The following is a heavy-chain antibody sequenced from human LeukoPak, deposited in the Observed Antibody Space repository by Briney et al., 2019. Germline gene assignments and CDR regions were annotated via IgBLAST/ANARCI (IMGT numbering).Heavy chain of an antibody. Sequence: AGGSLRLSCAASGLTFSSYAMSWVRQAPGKGLEWVSAISGSGGSTYYADSVKGRFTISRDNSKNTLYLQMNSLRAEDTAVYYCAKDPNYYDSSGYYHWGQGTLVTVSS. CDR1: GLTFSSYA. V-gene: IGHV3-23*01. J-gene: IGHJ5*02. D-gene: IGHD3-22*01. CDR3: AKDPNYYDSSGYYH. CDR2: ISGSGGST.